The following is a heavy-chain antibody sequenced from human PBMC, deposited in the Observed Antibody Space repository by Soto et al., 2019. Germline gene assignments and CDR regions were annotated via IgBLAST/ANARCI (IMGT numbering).Heavy chain of an antibody. CDR2: IYYSGST. J-gene: IGHJ6*02. Sequence: SETLSLTCTVSGGSISSGGYYWSWIRQHPGKGLEWIGYIYYSGSTYYNPSLKSRVTISVDTSKNQFSLKLSSVTAADTAVYYCARARENYYYGMDVWGQGTTVTVS. CDR1: GGSISSGGYY. V-gene: IGHV4-31*03. CDR3: ARARENYYYGMDV.